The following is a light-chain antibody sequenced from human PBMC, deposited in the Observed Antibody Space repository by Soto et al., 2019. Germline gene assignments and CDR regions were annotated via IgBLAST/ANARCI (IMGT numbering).Light chain of an antibody. J-gene: IGLJ2*01. Sequence: QSVLTQPPSVSGAPGQRVSISCTGSSSNNGAGYDVHWYQQLPGTAPKLLIYGNSNRPSGVPDRFSGSKSGTSASLAITGLHAEDEADYYCQSSDSSLSAVVFGGGTKVTVL. CDR2: GNS. CDR1: SSNNGAGYD. V-gene: IGLV1-40*01. CDR3: QSSDSSLSAVV.